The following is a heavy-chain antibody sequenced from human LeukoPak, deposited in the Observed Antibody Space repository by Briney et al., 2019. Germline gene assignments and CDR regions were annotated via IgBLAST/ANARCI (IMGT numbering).Heavy chain of an antibody. Sequence: GGSLRLSCAASGFSFSSYTMNWVRQAPGKGLEWVSSISSSGSSKYYADSLKGRFTISRDNAQNSLYLQMNSLRAEDTAIYYCAREDDWNYEDYWGQGTLVTVSS. J-gene: IGHJ4*02. CDR1: GFSFSSYT. CDR3: AREDDWNYEDY. CDR2: ISSSGSSK. D-gene: IGHD1-7*01. V-gene: IGHV3-21*01.